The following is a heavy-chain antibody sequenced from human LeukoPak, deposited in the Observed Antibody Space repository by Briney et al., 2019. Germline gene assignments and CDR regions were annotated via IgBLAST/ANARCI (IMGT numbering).Heavy chain of an antibody. CDR1: GDTFSSYT. J-gene: IGHJ5*02. CDR2: IIPILGIA. D-gene: IGHD6-13*01. V-gene: IGHV1-69*04. CDR3: AREGQQVGYQFDP. Sequence: VASVKVSCTASGDTFSSYTISWVRQAPGQGLEWMGRIIPILGIANYAQKFQGRVTITADKSTSTAYMELSSLRSEDTAVYYCAREGQQVGYQFDPWGQGTLVTVSS.